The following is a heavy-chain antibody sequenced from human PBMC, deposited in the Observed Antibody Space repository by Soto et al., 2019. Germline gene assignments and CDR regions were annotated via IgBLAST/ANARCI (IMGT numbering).Heavy chain of an antibody. Sequence: QLQLQESGPGLVKPSETLSLSCTVSGDSISSSSYYCGWLRQPPGQGLEWIGDIYSSGNTKYNPSLKSRVTISVDTPKNQCSLNLRSVTGADTAACYCASVVRYGYKFSAFEIWGQGTMVTVSS. CDR2: IYSSGNT. D-gene: IGHD3-22*01. CDR3: ASVVRYGYKFSAFEI. J-gene: IGHJ3*02. CDR1: GDSISSSSYY. V-gene: IGHV4-39*01.